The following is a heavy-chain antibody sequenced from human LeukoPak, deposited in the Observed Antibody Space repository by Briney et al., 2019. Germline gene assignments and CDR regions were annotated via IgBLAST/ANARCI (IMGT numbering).Heavy chain of an antibody. CDR1: GGSFSGYY. CDR2: INHSGST. Sequence: SETLSLTCAVYGGSFSGYYWSWIRQPPGKGLEWIGEINHSGSTNYNPSLKSRVTISVDTSKNQFSLKLSSVTAADTAVYYCARTGGNSVSRAFDIWGQGTMVTVSS. V-gene: IGHV4-34*09. J-gene: IGHJ3*02. D-gene: IGHD4-23*01. CDR3: ARTGGNSVSRAFDI.